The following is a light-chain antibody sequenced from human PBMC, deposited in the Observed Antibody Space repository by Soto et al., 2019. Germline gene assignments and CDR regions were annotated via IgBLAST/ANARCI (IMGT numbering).Light chain of an antibody. CDR1: QSISSY. CDR3: QQSYSTPPWT. Sequence: DIQITQSPSSLSASVGDRVTITCRASQSISSYLNWYQQKPGKAPKLLIYAASSLQSGVPSRFSGSGSGTDFTLTISSLQPEDFATYYCQQSYSTPPWTFGQGTQVDIK. V-gene: IGKV1-39*01. J-gene: IGKJ1*01. CDR2: AAS.